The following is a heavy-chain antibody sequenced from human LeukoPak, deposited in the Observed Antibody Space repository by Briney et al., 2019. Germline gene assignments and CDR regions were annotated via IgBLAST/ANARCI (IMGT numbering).Heavy chain of an antibody. CDR1: GFTFSSYW. D-gene: IGHD3-10*01. CDR3: ARGLTVRGVSSYYYYYYYMDV. CDR2: IKQDGSEK. Sequence: GGSLRLSCAASGFTFSSYWMSWVRQAPGKGLEWVANIKQDGSEKYYVDSVKGRFTISRDNAKNSLYLQMNSLRAEDTAVYYCARGLTVRGVSSYYYYYYYMDVWGKGTTVTVSS. V-gene: IGHV3-7*01. J-gene: IGHJ6*03.